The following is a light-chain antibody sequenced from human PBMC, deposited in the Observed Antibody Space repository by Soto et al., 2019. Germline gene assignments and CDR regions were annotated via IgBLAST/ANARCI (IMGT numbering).Light chain of an antibody. Sequence: DIQITQSPSTLSASVGDRVTITCRASQSISSWLAWYQQKPGKAPNLLIYKASSLESGVPSRFSGSGSGTEFTLTISSLQPDDFATYYCQQYNNYWTFGQGTKVEIK. V-gene: IGKV1-5*03. CDR3: QQYNNYWT. J-gene: IGKJ1*01. CDR1: QSISSW. CDR2: KAS.